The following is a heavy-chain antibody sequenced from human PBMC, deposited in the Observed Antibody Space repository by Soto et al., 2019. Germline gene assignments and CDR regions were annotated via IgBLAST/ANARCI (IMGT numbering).Heavy chain of an antibody. CDR2: IIPILGIA. J-gene: IGHJ6*03. D-gene: IGHD2-2*01. CDR3: ARAGSDCSSTSCYLGGSYYYYYMDV. Sequence: QVQLVQSGAEVKKPGSSVKVSCKASGGTFSSYTISWVRQAPGQGLEWMGRIIPILGIANYAQKFQGRVTITADKSTSPAYMELSRLRSEDTAVYYCARAGSDCSSTSCYLGGSYYYYYMDVWGKGTTVTVSS. V-gene: IGHV1-69*02. CDR1: GGTFSSYT.